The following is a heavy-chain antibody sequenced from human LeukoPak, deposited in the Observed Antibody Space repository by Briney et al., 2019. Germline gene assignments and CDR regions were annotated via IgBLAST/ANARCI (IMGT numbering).Heavy chain of an antibody. V-gene: IGHV1-69*13. CDR3: ARARGSFPDAFDF. CDR2: ILPIFGTP. J-gene: IGHJ3*01. CDR1: GYTFTSYG. Sequence: GASVKVSCKASGYTFTSYGISWVRQAPGQGPEWMGGILPIFGTPKYNQKLQGRVTIIADESTSSVYMDLTSLVSEDTAVYYCARARGSFPDAFDFWGQGTMVIVSS. D-gene: IGHD1-26*01.